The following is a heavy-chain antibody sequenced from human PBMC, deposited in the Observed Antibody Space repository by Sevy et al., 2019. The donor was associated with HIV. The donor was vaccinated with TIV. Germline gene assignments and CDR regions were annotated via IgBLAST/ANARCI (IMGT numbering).Heavy chain of an antibody. D-gene: IGHD3-22*01. V-gene: IGHV4-59*12. CDR3: ARGRYDNTGYYPY. CDR2: IYYSWTT. J-gene: IGHJ4*02. CDR1: GGSISSYY. Sequence: SETLSLTCTVSGGSISSYYWSWIRQPPGKGLEWIGYIYYSWTTNYNPSLKSRVTISADTSKNQFPLKLTSVTAADTAVYYCARGRYDNTGYYPYWGQGTLVTVSS.